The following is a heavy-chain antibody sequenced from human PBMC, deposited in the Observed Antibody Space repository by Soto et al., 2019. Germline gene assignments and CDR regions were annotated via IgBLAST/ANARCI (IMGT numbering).Heavy chain of an antibody. CDR3: ARYCSGGSCTNAFDI. V-gene: IGHV3-64*01. CDR1: GFTFSSYA. J-gene: IGHJ3*02. Sequence: GGSLRLSCAASGFTFSSYAMHWVRQAPGKGLEYVSAISSNGGSTYYANSVKGRFTISRDNSKNTLYLQMGSLRAEDMAVYYCARYCSGGSCTNAFDIWGQGTMVTVSS. CDR2: ISSNGGST. D-gene: IGHD2-15*01.